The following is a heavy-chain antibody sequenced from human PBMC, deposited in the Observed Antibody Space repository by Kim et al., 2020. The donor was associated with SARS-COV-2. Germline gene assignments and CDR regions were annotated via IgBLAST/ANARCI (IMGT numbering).Heavy chain of an antibody. D-gene: IGHD3-9*01. CDR3: ARAAKGYFDLFDY. J-gene: IGHJ4*02. CDR1: GGSISSGGYY. V-gene: IGHV4-31*03. CDR2: IYYSGST. Sequence: SETLSLTCTVSGGSISSGGYYWSWIRQHPGKGLEWIGYIYYSGSTYYNPSLKSRVTISVDTSKNQFSLKLSSVTAADTAVYYCARAAKGYFDLFDYWGQGTLVTVSS.